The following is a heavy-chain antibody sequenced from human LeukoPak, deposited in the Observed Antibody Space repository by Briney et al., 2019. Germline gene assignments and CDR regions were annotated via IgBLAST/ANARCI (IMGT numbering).Heavy chain of an antibody. CDR1: GYSFTINY. Sequence: ASVKVSCKVSGYSFTINYIHWVRQAPGQGLEWMGMIYPRDGSTSYAQRFQDRVTVTRDTSTSTVHMELSGLRSEDTAVYYCARDQEGFDYWGQGTLVTVSS. CDR2: IYPRDGST. V-gene: IGHV1-46*01. CDR3: ARDQEGFDY. J-gene: IGHJ4*02.